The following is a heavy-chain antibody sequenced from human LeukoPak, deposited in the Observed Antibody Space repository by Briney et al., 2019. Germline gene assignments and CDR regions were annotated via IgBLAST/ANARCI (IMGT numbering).Heavy chain of an antibody. CDR1: GYSFTINY. Sequence: ASVKVSCKVSGYSFTINYIHWVRQAPGQGLEWMGMIYPRDGSTSYAQRFQDRVTVTRDTSTSTVHMELSGLRSEDTAVYYCARDQEGFDYWGQGTLVTVSS. CDR2: IYPRDGST. V-gene: IGHV1-46*01. CDR3: ARDQEGFDY. J-gene: IGHJ4*02.